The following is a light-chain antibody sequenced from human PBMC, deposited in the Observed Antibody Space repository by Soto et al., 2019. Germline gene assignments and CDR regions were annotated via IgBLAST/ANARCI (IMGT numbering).Light chain of an antibody. J-gene: IGKJ2*01. CDR3: QQYDASPPYT. CDR1: RGLASSY. V-gene: IGKV3-20*01. Sequence: EIVLTQSPVTLSLSPGERATLSCRASRGLASSYLGWYQQKPGQPPRLLMYAASIRATGIPDRFSGSGSATDFTLTINRLEPEDSAVYYCQQYDASPPYTFGQGTTVDIK. CDR2: AAS.